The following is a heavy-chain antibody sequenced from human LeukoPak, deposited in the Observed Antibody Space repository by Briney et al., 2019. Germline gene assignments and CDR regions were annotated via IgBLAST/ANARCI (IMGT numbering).Heavy chain of an antibody. D-gene: IGHD3-10*01. CDR2: IKQDGSEK. Sequence: GGSLRLSCAASGFTFSGYWMSWVRQAPGKGLEGVANIKQDGSEKYYVDSVKGRFTISRDNAKNSLYLQMNSLRAEDTAVYYCARDQVLGYYGSGSYGDYWGQGTLVTVSS. V-gene: IGHV3-7*01. CDR3: ARDQVLGYYGSGSYGDY. CDR1: GFTFSGYW. J-gene: IGHJ4*02.